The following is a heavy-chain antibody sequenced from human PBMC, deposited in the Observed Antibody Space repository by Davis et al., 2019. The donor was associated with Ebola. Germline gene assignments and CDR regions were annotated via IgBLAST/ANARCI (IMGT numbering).Heavy chain of an antibody. CDR1: GFTVSTND. CDR2: IYGGGST. D-gene: IGHD3-10*01. Sequence: GESLKISCAASGFTVSTNDMTWVRQAPGKGLEWVSVIYGGGSTHYADAVKGRFTISRHNSKNTLYLQMNSLRTDDTAVYYCAREVRETIRGVIADTWFDPWGQGTLVTVSS. CDR3: AREVRETIRGVIADTWFDP. J-gene: IGHJ5*02. V-gene: IGHV3-53*04.